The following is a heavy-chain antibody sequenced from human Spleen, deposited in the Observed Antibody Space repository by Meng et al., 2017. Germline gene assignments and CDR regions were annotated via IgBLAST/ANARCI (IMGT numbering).Heavy chain of an antibody. J-gene: IGHJ6*02. D-gene: IGHD5-12*01. CDR2: ISSSGSTI. V-gene: IGHV3-48*03. CDR1: GFTFSSYE. Sequence: GESLKISCAASGFTFSSYEMNWVRQAPGKGLEWVSYISSSGSTIYYADSVKGRFTISRDNAKNSLYLQMNSLRAEDTAVYYCARDLFLISDVDIVATIIDYYYYGMDVWGQGTTVTVSS. CDR3: ARDLFLISDVDIVATIIDYYYYGMDV.